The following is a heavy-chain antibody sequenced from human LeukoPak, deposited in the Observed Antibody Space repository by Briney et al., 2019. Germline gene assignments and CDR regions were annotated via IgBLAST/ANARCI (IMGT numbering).Heavy chain of an antibody. Sequence: ASVKVSCKASGYTFTSYDINWVRQAPGQGLEWMGWINPNSGGTNYAQKFQGRVTMTRDTSISTAYMELSRLRSDDTAVYYCARDLLGESDYWGQGTLVTVSS. CDR1: GYTFTSYD. D-gene: IGHD3-10*01. J-gene: IGHJ4*02. CDR3: ARDLLGESDY. CDR2: INPNSGGT. V-gene: IGHV1-2*02.